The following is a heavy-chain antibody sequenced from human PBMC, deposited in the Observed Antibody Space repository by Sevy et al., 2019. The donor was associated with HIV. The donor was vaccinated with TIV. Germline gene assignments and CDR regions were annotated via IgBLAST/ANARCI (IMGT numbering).Heavy chain of an antibody. V-gene: IGHV3-9*01. CDR2: ISWNSGSI. CDR1: GFTFDDYA. CDR3: AKGTYGDYEQYYNY. Sequence: GGSLRLSCAASGFTFDDYAMHWVRQAPGKGLEWVSGISWNSGSIGYADPVKGRFTISRDNAKNSLYLQMNSLRAEDTALYYCAKGTYGDYEQYYNYWGQGTLVTVSS. D-gene: IGHD4-17*01. J-gene: IGHJ4*02.